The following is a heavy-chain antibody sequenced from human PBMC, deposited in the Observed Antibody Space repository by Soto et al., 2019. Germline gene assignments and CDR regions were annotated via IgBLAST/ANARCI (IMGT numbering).Heavy chain of an antibody. CDR1: GFTFDDYT. J-gene: IGHJ3*01. D-gene: IGHD3-10*01. CDR3: AKDFPRGYGSGSYRDAFDL. V-gene: IGHV3-43*01. Sequence: GGSLRLSCAASGFTFDDYTMHWVRQAPGKGLEWVSLISWDGGSTYYADSVKGRFTISRDNSKNSLYLQMNSLRTEDTALYYCAKDFPRGYGSGSYRDAFDLWGQGTMVTVSS. CDR2: ISWDGGST.